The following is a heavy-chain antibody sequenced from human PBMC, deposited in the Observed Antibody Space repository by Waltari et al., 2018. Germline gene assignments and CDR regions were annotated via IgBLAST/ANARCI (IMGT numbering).Heavy chain of an antibody. J-gene: IGHJ4*02. CDR1: GYTFANYW. CDR2: INPCESDT. CDR3: ARQPTETNSGDC. D-gene: IGHD3-10*01. Sequence: EVQLVQSGAAVKKPGESLKIPCQGSGYTFANYWIGWVRQMPGKGLEWMGIINPCESDTKYSPSFQGQVTISVDTPTNTAYLQWSSLKASDTALYFCARQPTETNSGDCWGQGTLVTVSS. V-gene: IGHV5-51*01.